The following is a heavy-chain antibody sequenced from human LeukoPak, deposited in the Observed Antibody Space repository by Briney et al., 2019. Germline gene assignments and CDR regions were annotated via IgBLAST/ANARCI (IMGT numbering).Heavy chain of an antibody. V-gene: IGHV3-30*18. D-gene: IGHD6-19*01. CDR3: AKTTYSSGWYIDY. CDR2: ISYDGSNK. CDR1: GFTFSSYG. Sequence: GGSLRLSCAASGFTFSSYGMHWVRQAPGKGLEWVAVISYDGSNKYYADSVKGRFTISRDNSKNTLYLQMNSLRAEGTAVYYCAKTTYSSGWYIDYWGQGTLVTVSS. J-gene: IGHJ4*02.